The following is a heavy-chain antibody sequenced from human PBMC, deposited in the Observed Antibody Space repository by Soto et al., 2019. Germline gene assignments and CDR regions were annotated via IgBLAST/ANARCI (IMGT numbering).Heavy chain of an antibody. D-gene: IGHD3-16*01. CDR3: AGGRKEKYYWQPFDY. CDR1: GGTFSSYA. CDR2: IIPIFGTA. V-gene: IGHV1-69*13. J-gene: IGHJ4*02. Sequence: SVKVSCKASGGTFSSYAISWVRQAPGQGLEWMGGIIPIFGTANYAQRFQGRVTITADESTSTAYMELSSLRSEDTAVYYCAGGRKEKYYWQPFDYWGQGTLVTVSS.